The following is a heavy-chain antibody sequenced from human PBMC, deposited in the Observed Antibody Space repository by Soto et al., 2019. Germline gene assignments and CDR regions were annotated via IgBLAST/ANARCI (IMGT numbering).Heavy chain of an antibody. CDR2: IKKDGGGE. CDR3: VIEWGTLTPDY. CDR1: GFTFSDYW. D-gene: IGHD4-4*01. Sequence: PGGSLRLSCAGSGFTFSDYWMNWVRQAPGKGLEWVANIKKDGGGELYVDSVKGRFTISRDNPKNSLFLQMNSLVAEDKAVYFCVIEWGTLTPDYWGQGTLVTVSS. J-gene: IGHJ4*02. V-gene: IGHV3-7*03.